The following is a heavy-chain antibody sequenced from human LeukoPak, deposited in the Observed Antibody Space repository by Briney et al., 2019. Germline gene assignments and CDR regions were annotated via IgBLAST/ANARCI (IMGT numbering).Heavy chain of an antibody. Sequence: GSLRLSCAASGFTFSSYAVHWVRQAPGKGLEWVTIISFDGSNKYYADSVKGRFTISRDNSKNTLYLQMNSLRAEDTAVYYCARPEAYGGEVGYWGQGTLVTVSS. CDR1: GFTFSSYA. D-gene: IGHD4-23*01. V-gene: IGHV3-30*04. J-gene: IGHJ4*02. CDR3: ARPEAYGGEVGY. CDR2: ISFDGSNK.